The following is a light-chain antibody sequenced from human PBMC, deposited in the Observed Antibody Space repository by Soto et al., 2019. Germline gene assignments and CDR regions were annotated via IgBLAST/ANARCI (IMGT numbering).Light chain of an antibody. CDR2: SAS. J-gene: IGKJ1*01. V-gene: IGKV3-15*01. CDR3: QQYNNWWT. Sequence: EIVMTQSPATLSVSPGERATLSCRASQSVRNNLAWYQKKPGQAPRLLIYSASTRATVIPAMFSGSGSGTEFTLTISSLQSEDFAFYYCQQYNNWWTFGQGTRVEIK. CDR1: QSVRNN.